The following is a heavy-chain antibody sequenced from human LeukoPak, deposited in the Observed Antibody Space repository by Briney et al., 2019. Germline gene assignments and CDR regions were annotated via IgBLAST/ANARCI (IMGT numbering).Heavy chain of an antibody. CDR3: ARGDSSGYYQNWFDP. J-gene: IGHJ5*02. Sequence: PGGSLRLSCAASGFTFSSYSMNWVRQAPGKGLEWVSSISSSSSYIYYADSVKGRFTISRDNAKNSLYLQMNSLRAGDTAVYYCARGDSSGYYQNWFDPWGQGTLVTVSS. V-gene: IGHV3-21*01. CDR1: GFTFSSYS. CDR2: ISSSSSYI. D-gene: IGHD3-22*01.